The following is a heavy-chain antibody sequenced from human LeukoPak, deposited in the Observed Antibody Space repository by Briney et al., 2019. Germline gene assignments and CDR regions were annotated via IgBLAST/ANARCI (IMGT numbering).Heavy chain of an antibody. Sequence: SETLSLTCTVSGGSISSSSYYWGWIRQPPGQGLEWIGEINHSGSTNYNPSLKSRVTISVDTSKNQFSLKLSSVTAADTAVYYCARASSGWYTRYFDLWGRGTLVTVSS. CDR3: ARASSGWYTRYFDL. CDR1: GGSISSSSYY. CDR2: INHSGST. J-gene: IGHJ2*01. V-gene: IGHV4-39*07. D-gene: IGHD6-19*01.